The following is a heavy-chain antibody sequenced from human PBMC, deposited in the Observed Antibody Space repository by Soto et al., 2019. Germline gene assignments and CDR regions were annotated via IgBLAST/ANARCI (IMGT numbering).Heavy chain of an antibody. CDR1: GYTFTSYY. CDR2: INPSGGST. CDR3: ARDQEAYCGGDCYPGGLDY. D-gene: IGHD2-21*02. J-gene: IGHJ4*02. Sequence: ASVKVSCKASGYTFTSYYMHWVRQAPGQGLEWMGIINPSGGSTSYAQKFQGRVTMTRDTSTSTVYMELSSLRSEDTAVYYCARDQEAYCGGDCYPGGLDYWGQGTLVTVSS. V-gene: IGHV1-46*01.